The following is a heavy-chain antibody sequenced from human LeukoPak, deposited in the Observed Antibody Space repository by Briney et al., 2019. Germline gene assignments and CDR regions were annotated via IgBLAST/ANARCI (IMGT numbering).Heavy chain of an antibody. CDR2: MSYDGSHK. V-gene: IGHV3-30*03. CDR1: GFTFSNYA. J-gene: IGHJ4*02. Sequence: PGGSLRLSCAASGFTFSNYAMHWVRQAPGKGLEWVAIMSYDGSHKYYADSVKGRFTISRDNVKNSLYLQTNSLRAEDTAVYYCVRDPEDYFDYWGQGTLVTVSS. CDR3: VRDPEDYFDY.